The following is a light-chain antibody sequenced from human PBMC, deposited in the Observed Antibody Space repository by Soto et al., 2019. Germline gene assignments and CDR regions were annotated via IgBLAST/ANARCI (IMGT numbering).Light chain of an antibody. J-gene: IGKJ1*01. Sequence: EIVMTQSSATMSVYQGERDTLYCRASKSGSSKLTWYQHKPGQAPRLLIYGESTRATGIPARFSGSGSGTEFTLTISSLQSEDFAVYYCQQYNNWSWTFGQGTKVDIK. CDR3: QQYNNWSWT. CDR1: KSGSSK. V-gene: IGKV3-15*01. CDR2: GES.